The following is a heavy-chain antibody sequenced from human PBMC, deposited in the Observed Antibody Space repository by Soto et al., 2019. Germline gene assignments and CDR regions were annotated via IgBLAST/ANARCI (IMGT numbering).Heavy chain of an antibody. J-gene: IGHJ4*02. CDR3: ASLLDYYDSSGYYYYYFDY. D-gene: IGHD3-22*01. Sequence: SVKVSCKASGGTFSSYAISWVRQAPGQGLEWMGGIIPIFGTANYAQKFQGRVTITADESTSTAYMELSSLRSEDTAVYYCASLLDYYDSSGYYYYYFDYWGQGTLVTVSS. CDR2: IIPIFGTA. V-gene: IGHV1-69*13. CDR1: GGTFSSYA.